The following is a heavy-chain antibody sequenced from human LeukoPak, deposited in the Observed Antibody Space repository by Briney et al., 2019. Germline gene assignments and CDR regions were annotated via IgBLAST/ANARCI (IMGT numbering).Heavy chain of an antibody. V-gene: IGHV3-30*03. CDR1: GFTFSSYG. J-gene: IGHJ4*02. CDR3: ATSTATAY. CDR2: ISYDGSNK. Sequence: PGGSLRLSCAASGFTFSSYGMHWVRQAPGKGLEWVAVISYDGSNKYYADSVKGRFTISRDNSKNTLYLQMNSLRPEDTAVYYCATSTATAYWGQGTLVTVSS. D-gene: IGHD1-14*01.